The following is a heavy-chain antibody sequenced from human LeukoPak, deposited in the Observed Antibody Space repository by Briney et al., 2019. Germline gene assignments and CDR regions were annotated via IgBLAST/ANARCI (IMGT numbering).Heavy chain of an antibody. J-gene: IGHJ4*02. Sequence: PGGSLRLSCAASGFTFSSYAMSWVRQAPGKGLEWVSAISGSGGSTYYADSVKGRFTISRDNSKNTLYLQMNSLRAEDTAVYYCAKDPGCSGGSCYESWGQGTLVTVSS. V-gene: IGHV3-23*01. D-gene: IGHD2-15*01. CDR2: ISGSGGST. CDR3: AKDPGCSGGSCYES. CDR1: GFTFSSYA.